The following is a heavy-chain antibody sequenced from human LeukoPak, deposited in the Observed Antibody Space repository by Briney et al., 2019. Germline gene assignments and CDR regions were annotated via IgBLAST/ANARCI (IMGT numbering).Heavy chain of an antibody. CDR2: IYYSGST. CDR3: ARVRDYPTYYFDY. CDR1: GGSISSGGYY. V-gene: IGHV4-61*08. J-gene: IGHJ4*02. Sequence: PSETLSLTCTVSGGSISSGGYYWSWIRQHPGKGLEWIGYIYYSGSTNYNPSLKSRVTISVDTSKNQFSLKLSSVTAADMAVYYCARVRDYPTYYFDYWGQGTLVTVSS. D-gene: IGHD4-11*01.